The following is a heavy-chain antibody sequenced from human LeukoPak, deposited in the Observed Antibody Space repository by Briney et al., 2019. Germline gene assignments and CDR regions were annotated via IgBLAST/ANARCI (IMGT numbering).Heavy chain of an antibody. V-gene: IGHV3-23*01. CDR3: AKGVTVTSDFDY. Sequence: GGSLRLSCAASGFTFSSYAMSWVRQAPGKGLEWVSAISGSGGSTYYADSVKGRFTISRDNSKNALYLQMNSLRAEDTAVYYCAKGVTVTSDFDYWGQGTLVTVSS. CDR1: GFTFSSYA. J-gene: IGHJ4*02. D-gene: IGHD4-17*01. CDR2: ISGSGGST.